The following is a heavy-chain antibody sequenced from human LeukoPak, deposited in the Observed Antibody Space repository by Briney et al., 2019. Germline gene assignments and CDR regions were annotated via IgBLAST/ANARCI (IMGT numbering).Heavy chain of an antibody. J-gene: IGHJ4*02. CDR2: ISYDGSNK. Sequence: GGSLRLSCAASGFTFSSYAMHWVRQAPGKGLEWVAVISYDGSNKYYADSVKGRFTISRDNSKNTLYLQMNSLRAEDTAVYYCARQSDIVVVIATHFDYWGQGTLVTVSS. V-gene: IGHV3-30-3*01. D-gene: IGHD2-21*01. CDR1: GFTFSSYA. CDR3: ARQSDIVVVIATHFDY.